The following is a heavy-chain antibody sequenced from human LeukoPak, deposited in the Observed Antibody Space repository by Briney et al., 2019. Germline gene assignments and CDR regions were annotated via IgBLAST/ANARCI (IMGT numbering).Heavy chain of an antibody. CDR1: GYTFTGYY. Sequence: ASVKVSCKASGYTFTGYYMHWVRQAPGRGLEWMGWINPNSGGTNYAQKFQGRVTMTRDTSISTAYMELSRLRSDDTAVYYCARDQGTATSHAFDYWGQGTLVTVSS. CDR2: INPNSGGT. D-gene: IGHD5-18*01. J-gene: IGHJ4*02. CDR3: ARDQGTATSHAFDY. V-gene: IGHV1-2*02.